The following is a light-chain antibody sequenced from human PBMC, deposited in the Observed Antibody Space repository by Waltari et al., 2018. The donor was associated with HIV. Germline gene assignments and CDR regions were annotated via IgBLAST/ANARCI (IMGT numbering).Light chain of an antibody. CDR3: CSYAGSVTYWV. CDR1: SRAVGIYDI. CDR2: EVS. V-gene: IGLV2-23*02. Sequence: QSALTQPPSVSGSPGQSITIPCAGTSRAVGIYDIVSWYQPHPGKAPKLMIYEVSKRPSGVSNRFSGSKSGNSASLTISGLQAEDEADYFCCSYAGSVTYWVFGGGTKVTVL. J-gene: IGLJ3*02.